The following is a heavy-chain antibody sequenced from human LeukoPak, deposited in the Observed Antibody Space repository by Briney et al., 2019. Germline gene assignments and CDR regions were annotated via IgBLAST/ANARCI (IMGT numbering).Heavy chain of an antibody. CDR2: IFHSGST. V-gene: IGHV4-59*01. D-gene: IGHD4-17*01. J-gene: IGHJ4*02. CDR1: GGSIKSYY. Sequence: ETLSLTCTVSGGSIKSYYWSWIRQPPGKGLEWIGYIFHSGSTNYNPSLKSRVTMSVDTSKNQYSLQVRSVTAADTAAYYCARATSGDYLDYWGQGTLVTVSS. CDR3: ARATSGDYLDY.